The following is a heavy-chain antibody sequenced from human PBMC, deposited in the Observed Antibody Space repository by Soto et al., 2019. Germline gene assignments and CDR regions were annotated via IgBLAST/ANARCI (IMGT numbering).Heavy chain of an antibody. V-gene: IGHV1-3*01. J-gene: IGHJ4*02. D-gene: IGHD3-22*01. CDR1: GYTFTSYA. CDR2: INAGNGNT. CDR3: AISSGYYNVDY. Sequence: QVQLVQSGAEVKKPGASVKVSCKASGYTFTSYAMHWVRQAPGQRLEWMGWINAGNGNTKYSQKFQGRVTITRDTSASTAYMELSSLRSEDTAVYYCAISSGYYNVDYWGQGTLVTVSS.